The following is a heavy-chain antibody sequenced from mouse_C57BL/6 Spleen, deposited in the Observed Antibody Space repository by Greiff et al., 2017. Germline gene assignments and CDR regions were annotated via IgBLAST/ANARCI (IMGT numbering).Heavy chain of an antibody. Sequence: VQLQQPGTELVKPGASVKLSCKASGYTFTSYWMHWVKQRPGQGLEWIGNINPSNGGTNYNEKFKSKDTLTVDKSSSTAYMQLSSLTSEDSAVYYCARDYGSSLDWYFDVWGTGTTVTVSS. CDR3: ARDYGSSLDWYFDV. CDR1: GYTFTSYW. J-gene: IGHJ1*03. CDR2: INPSNGGT. V-gene: IGHV1-53*01. D-gene: IGHD1-1*01.